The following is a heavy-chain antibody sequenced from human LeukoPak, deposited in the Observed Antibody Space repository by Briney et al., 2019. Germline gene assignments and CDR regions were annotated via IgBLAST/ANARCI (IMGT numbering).Heavy chain of an antibody. D-gene: IGHD3-3*01. V-gene: IGHV4-39*01. CDR2: IYYSGST. CDR3: ARRINDFWSGQYGYYFDY. CDR1: GDSIISSSYY. J-gene: IGHJ4*02. Sequence: ASETLSLTCSVSGDSIISSSYYWGWIRQPPGKGLEWIGSIYYSGSTYCNSSLKSRVTISVDTSKNQFSLKLSSVTAADTAVYYCARRINDFWSGQYGYYFDYWGQGTLVTVSS.